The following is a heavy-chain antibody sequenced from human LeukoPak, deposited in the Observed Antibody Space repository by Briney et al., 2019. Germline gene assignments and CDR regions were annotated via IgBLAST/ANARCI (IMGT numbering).Heavy chain of an antibody. D-gene: IGHD3-10*01. CDR2: ISSGGGYV. CDR1: GFTFSSYS. J-gene: IGHJ2*01. CDR3: ARPRGSGSPNWHFDL. V-gene: IGHV3-21*01. Sequence: PGGSLRLSCAASGFTFSSYSMNWVRQAPGKGLEWVSSISSGGGYVFYADSVKGRIAISRDNANYSVFLQMNSLRAEDTAVYYCARPRGSGSPNWHFDLWGRGTLITVSS.